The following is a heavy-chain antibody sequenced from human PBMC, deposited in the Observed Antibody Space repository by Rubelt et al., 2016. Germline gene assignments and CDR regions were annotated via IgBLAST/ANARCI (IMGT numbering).Heavy chain of an antibody. V-gene: IGHV4-34*01. CDR3: ARGKEGLGVTMMDY. Sequence: QVQLQQWGAGLLKPSETLSLTCAVYGGSFSGYYWSWIRQPPGKGLEWIGEINHSGSTNYNPSLKSRVTRSVDTSKNQLSRKLSSVTAADTAVYYCARGKEGLGVTMMDYWGQGTLVTVSS. J-gene: IGHJ4*02. CDR1: GGSFSGYY. CDR2: INHSGST. D-gene: IGHD3-22*01.